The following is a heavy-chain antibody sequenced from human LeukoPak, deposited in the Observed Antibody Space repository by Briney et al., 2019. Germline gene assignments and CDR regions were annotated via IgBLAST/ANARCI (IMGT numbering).Heavy chain of an antibody. V-gene: IGHV4-34*01. CDR3: ARGVLRNDYGPPFYYYYYMDV. CDR2: INHSGST. Sequence: PSETLSLTCAVYGGSFSGYYWSWIRQPPGKGLEWIREINHSGSTNYNPSLKSRVTISLDTSKNQFSLKLSSVTAADTAVYYCARGVLRNDYGPPFYYYYYMDVWGKGTTVTVSS. D-gene: IGHD4-17*01. CDR1: GGSFSGYY. J-gene: IGHJ6*03.